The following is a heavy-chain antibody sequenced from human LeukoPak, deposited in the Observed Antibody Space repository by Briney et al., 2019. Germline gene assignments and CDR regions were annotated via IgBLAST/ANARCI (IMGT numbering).Heavy chain of an antibody. CDR3: AKAKVGGITGPNDY. CDR1: GFTFSSYG. V-gene: IGHV3-30*02. CDR2: IRYDGSNK. Sequence: TGGSLRLSCAASGFTFSSYGMHWVRQAPGKGLEWVAFIRYDGSNKYYADSVKGRFTISRDNSKNTLYLQMNSLRAEDTAVYYCAKAKVGGITGPNDYWGQGTLVTVSS. J-gene: IGHJ4*02. D-gene: IGHD3-16*01.